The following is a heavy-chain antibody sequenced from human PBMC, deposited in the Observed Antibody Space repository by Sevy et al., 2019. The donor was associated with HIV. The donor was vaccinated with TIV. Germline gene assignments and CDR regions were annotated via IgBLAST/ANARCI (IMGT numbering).Heavy chain of an antibody. CDR1: GGSISSGGYY. D-gene: IGHD3-16*01. CDR3: ARDWRGRGVTTYYYYGMDV. J-gene: IGHJ6*02. CDR2: IYYSGST. V-gene: IGHV4-31*03. Sequence: LSLTCTVSGGSISSGGYYWSWIRQHPGKGLEWIGYIYYSGSTYYNPSLKSRVTISVDTSKNQFSLKLSSVTAADTAVYYCARDWRGRGVTTYYYYGMDVWGQGTTVTVSS.